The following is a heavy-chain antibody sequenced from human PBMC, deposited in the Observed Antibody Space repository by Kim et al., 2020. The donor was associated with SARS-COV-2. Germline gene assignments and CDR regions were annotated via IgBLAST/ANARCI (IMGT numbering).Heavy chain of an antibody. CDR2: IKTNTDGGTT. V-gene: IGHV3-15*01. CDR1: GFTFGNAS. CDR3: AMTYRSG. D-gene: IGHD6-25*01. J-gene: IGHJ6*04. Sequence: GGSLRLSCAASGFTFGNASMSWVRQAPGKGLEWVGRIKTNTDGGTTDYAAPGKGRFTISRDDSKNTLHLQMNNLKIGDTAAYYCAMTYRSGWGEGTTVTVFS.